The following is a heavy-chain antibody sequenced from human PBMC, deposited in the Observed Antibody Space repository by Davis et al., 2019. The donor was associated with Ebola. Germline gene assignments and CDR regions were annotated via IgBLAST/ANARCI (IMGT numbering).Heavy chain of an antibody. J-gene: IGHJ6*02. CDR2: INHSGST. Sequence: SETLSLTCAVYGGSFSGYYWSWIRQPPGKGLEWIGEINHSGSTNYNPSLKSRVTISVDTSKNQFSLKLSSVTAADTAVYYCARGRLAGYRYYYYYYGMDVWGQGTTVTVSS. CDR3: ARGRLAGYRYYYYYYGMDV. CDR1: GGSFSGYY. V-gene: IGHV4-34*01. D-gene: IGHD3-9*01.